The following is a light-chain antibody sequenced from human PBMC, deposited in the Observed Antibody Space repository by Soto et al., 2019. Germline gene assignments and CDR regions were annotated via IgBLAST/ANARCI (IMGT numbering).Light chain of an antibody. J-gene: IGLJ1*01. CDR3: CSYASSSTYV. CDR2: DVT. V-gene: IGLV2-23*02. Sequence: QSALTQPASVSGSPGQSITISCTGTSSDVGSYNFVSWCQQHPGKAPKLMIYDVTKRPSGVSDRFSGSRSGNTASLTISGLQAEDEADYYCCSYASSSTYVFGSGTKLTVL. CDR1: SSDVGSYNF.